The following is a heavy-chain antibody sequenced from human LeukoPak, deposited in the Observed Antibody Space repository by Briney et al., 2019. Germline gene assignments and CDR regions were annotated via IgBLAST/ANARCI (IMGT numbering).Heavy chain of an antibody. V-gene: IGHV4-39*07. J-gene: IGHJ4*02. Sequence: SETLSLTCTVSGGSISGSSYYWGWIRQPPGKGLEWIGSIYYSGSTYYNPSLKSRVTISVDTSKNQFSLKLSSVTAADTAVYYCARQMREGIAVAVTELWGQGTLVTVSS. CDR1: GGSISGSSYY. D-gene: IGHD6-19*01. CDR2: IYYSGST. CDR3: ARQMREGIAVAVTEL.